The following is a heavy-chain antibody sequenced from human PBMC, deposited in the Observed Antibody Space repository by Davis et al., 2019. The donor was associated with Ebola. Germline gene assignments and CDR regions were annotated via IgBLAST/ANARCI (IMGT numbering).Heavy chain of an antibody. CDR2: ISWDGRST. CDR3: TAYDSTFRNY. CDR1: GFTFGDYA. Sequence: GESLKISCAASGFTFGDYAMHWVRQAPGKGLEWVSLISWDGRSTAYADSVRGRFSISRDNSKNFLYLQMNRLRAEDTALYYCTAYDSTFRNYWGQGTLVTVSS. J-gene: IGHJ4*02. D-gene: IGHD3-22*01. V-gene: IGHV3-43D*03.